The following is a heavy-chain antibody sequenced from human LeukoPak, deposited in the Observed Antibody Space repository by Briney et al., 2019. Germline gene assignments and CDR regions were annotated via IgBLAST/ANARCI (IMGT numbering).Heavy chain of an antibody. CDR2: ISGSGAST. V-gene: IGHV3-23*01. J-gene: IGHJ4*02. CDR1: GLTFSSFA. D-gene: IGHD6-19*01. Sequence: GGSLRLSCAASGLTFSSFAMSWVRQAPGRGLEWVSSISGSGASTYYADSVKGRFTISRDNSRNTLYLQMSSLRAEDTAVYYCAKDLGYSSGWYIDYWGQGTLVTVSS. CDR3: AKDLGYSSGWYIDY.